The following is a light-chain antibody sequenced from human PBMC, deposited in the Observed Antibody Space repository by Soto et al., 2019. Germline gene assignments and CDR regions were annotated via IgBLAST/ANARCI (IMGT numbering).Light chain of an antibody. V-gene: IGLV2-14*01. Sequence: QSALTQPASVSGSPGQSITISCTGTSSDVGGYNYVSWYQQHPGKAPKLMIYDVSNRPSGISIRFSGSKSGNTASLTISGLQAEDEADYYCSSYTSSSTRVFGGGTTLTVL. CDR1: SSDVGGYNY. J-gene: IGLJ2*01. CDR2: DVS. CDR3: SSYTSSSTRV.